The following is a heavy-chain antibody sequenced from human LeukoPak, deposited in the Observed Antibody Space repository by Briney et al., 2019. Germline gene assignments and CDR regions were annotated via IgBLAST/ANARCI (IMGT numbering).Heavy chain of an antibody. CDR2: ISGSGGNT. J-gene: IGHJ4*02. D-gene: IGHD6-13*01. CDR3: AKVSWANYFDY. V-gene: IGHV3-23*01. CDR1: GSTFSSYA. Sequence: GGSLRLSCAASGSTFSSYAMSWVRQAPGKGLEWVSGISGSGGNTHYADSVRGRFTISRDNSRNTVYLEMNSLRAEDTAIYYCAKVSWANYFDYWGQGTLVTVSS.